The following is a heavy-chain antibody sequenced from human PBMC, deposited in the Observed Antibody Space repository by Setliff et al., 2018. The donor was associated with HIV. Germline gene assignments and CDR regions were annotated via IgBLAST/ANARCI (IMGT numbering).Heavy chain of an antibody. CDR3: ARGGYYDSFHH. J-gene: IGHJ1*01. CDR2: ISYDGSNK. V-gene: IGHV3-30*07. Sequence: QSGGSLRLSCAASGFTFSSYAMHWVRQAPGKGLEWVAVISYDGSNKYYADFVKGRFTISRDNSKNTLYLQMNSLRADDTAVYYCARGGYYDSFHHWGQGTLVTVSS. CDR1: GFTFSSYA. D-gene: IGHD3-22*01.